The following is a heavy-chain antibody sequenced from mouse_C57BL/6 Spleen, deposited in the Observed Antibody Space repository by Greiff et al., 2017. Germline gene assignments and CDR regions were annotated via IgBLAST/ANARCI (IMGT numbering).Heavy chain of an antibody. CDR1: GYTFTNYW. J-gene: IGHJ2*01. V-gene: IGHV1-63*01. Sequence: QVQLQQSGAELVRPGTSVKMSCKASGYTFTNYWIGWAKQRPGHGLEWIGDIYPGGGYTNYNDKFKGKATLPADKSSSTAYLQVSSLTSEDSAIYYCAREGDGYYFDYWGQGTTLTVSS. CDR3: AREGDGYYFDY. CDR2: IYPGGGYT. D-gene: IGHD2-3*01.